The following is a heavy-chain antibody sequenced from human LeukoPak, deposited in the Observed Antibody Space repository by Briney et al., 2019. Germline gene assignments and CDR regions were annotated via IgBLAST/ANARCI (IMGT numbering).Heavy chain of an antibody. Sequence: SQTLSLTCTVSGGSITSVSYYWGWIRQPPGKGLEWIGSIYYNGGAYYNPSLKSRLTISVDTSKNQFSLKLSSVTAADMAVYYCARLSGTHYEAIDYWGQGTLVTVSS. V-gene: IGHV4-39*01. CDR3: ARLSGTHYEAIDY. D-gene: IGHD1-14*01. CDR1: GGSITSVSYY. CDR2: IYYNGGA. J-gene: IGHJ4*02.